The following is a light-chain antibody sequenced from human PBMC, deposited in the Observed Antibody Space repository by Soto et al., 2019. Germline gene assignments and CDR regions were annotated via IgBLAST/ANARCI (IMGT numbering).Light chain of an antibody. J-gene: IGKJ2*01. CDR2: AAS. CDR3: LQDYNYPPT. CDR1: QAIRSD. Sequence: AIQMTQSPSSLSVSVGDRVTITCRASQAIRSDLAWYQQQPGKAPKLLIYAASTLKSGVPSRFSGSGSDTDFTLTISSLQPEDFATYYCLQDYNYPPTFGQGTKLEI. V-gene: IGKV1-6*01.